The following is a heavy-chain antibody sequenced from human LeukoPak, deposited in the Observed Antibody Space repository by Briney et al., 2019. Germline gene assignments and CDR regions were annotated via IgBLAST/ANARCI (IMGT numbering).Heavy chain of an antibody. CDR1: GFTFSRYA. V-gene: IGHV3-23*01. CDR3: AKDLGEMATHPGDY. Sequence: GGSLRLSCAASGFTFSRYAMTWVRQAPGKGLEWISAIFGSGANTYYADSVKGRFTISRDNSKNTVYLQMNSLRVEDTAVYYCAKDLGEMATHPGDYWGQGTLVTVSS. D-gene: IGHD5-24*01. CDR2: IFGSGANT. J-gene: IGHJ4*02.